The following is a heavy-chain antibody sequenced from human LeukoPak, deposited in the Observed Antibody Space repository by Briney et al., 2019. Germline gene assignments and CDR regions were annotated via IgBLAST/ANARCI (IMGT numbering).Heavy chain of an antibody. CDR2: MNPNSGNT. V-gene: IGHV1-8*01. CDR1: GYTFTSYD. CDR3: AREGYYDTSGYYYMDV. Sequence: GASVKVSCKASGYTFTSYDVNWVRQATGQGLEWMGWMNPNSGNTGYAQKFQGRVTMTRNTSISTAYMELSSLRSEDTAVYYCAREGYYDTSGYYYMDVWGKGTMVTVSS. J-gene: IGHJ6*03. D-gene: IGHD3-22*01.